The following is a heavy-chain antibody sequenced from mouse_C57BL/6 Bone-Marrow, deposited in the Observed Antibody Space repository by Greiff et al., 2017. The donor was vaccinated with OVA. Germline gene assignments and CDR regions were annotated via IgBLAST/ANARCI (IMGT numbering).Heavy chain of an antibody. V-gene: IGHV5-9-1*02. D-gene: IGHD1-1*01. CDR1: GFTFSSYA. CDR3: TRDGPFYYYGSSPAWFAY. J-gene: IGHJ3*01. CDR2: ISSGGDYI. Sequence: EVQVVESGEGLVKPGGSLKLSCAASGFTFSSYAMSWVRQTPEKRLEWVAYISSGGDYIYYADTVKGRFTISRDNARNTLYLQMSSLKSEDTAMYYCTRDGPFYYYGSSPAWFAYWGQGTLVTVSA.